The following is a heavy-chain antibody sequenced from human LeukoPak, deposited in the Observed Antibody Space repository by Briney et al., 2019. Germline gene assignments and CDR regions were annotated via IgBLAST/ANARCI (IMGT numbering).Heavy chain of an antibody. Sequence: SETLSLTCAVYGGSFSGYYWSWIRQPPGKGLEWIGEINHSGSTNYSPSLKSRVTISVDTSKNQFSPKLSSVTAADTAVYYCAGYYDSSGPYYSYFDYWGQGTLVTVSS. V-gene: IGHV4-34*01. J-gene: IGHJ4*02. CDR2: INHSGST. CDR1: GGSFSGYY. CDR3: AGYYDSSGPYYSYFDY. D-gene: IGHD3-22*01.